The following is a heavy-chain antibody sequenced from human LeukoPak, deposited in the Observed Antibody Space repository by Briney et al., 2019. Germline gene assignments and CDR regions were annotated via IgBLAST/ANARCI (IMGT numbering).Heavy chain of an antibody. V-gene: IGHV1-2*02. Sequence: ASVKVSCTASGYTFTGYYMHWVRQAPGQGLEWMGWINPNSGGTNYAQKFQGRVTITRDTSISTAYMELSRLRSDDTAVYYCAITPKGGYYYYYMDVWGKGTTVTVSS. CDR3: AITPKGGYYYYYMDV. J-gene: IGHJ6*03. CDR2: INPNSGGT. CDR1: GYTFTGYY.